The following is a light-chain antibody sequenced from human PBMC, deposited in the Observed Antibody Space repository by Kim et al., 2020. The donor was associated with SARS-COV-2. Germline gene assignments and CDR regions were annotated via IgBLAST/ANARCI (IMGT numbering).Light chain of an antibody. CDR3: SSRDSSGNLYV. CDR2: AKS. V-gene: IGLV3-19*01. CDR1: NLGSYH. J-gene: IGLJ1*01. Sequence: ALGQTVRITGQGDNLGSYHASWYQQKPGQAPLLVFYAKSNRPSGIPDRFAGSISGTTASLTITGAQAEDEADYYCSSRDSSGNLYVFGTGTQLTVL.